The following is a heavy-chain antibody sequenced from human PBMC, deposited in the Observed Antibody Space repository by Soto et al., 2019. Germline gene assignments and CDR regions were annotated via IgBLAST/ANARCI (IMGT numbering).Heavy chain of an antibody. Sequence: QGRLVQSGAEVKRPGASVKVACKASGYTFTNFAINWVRQAPGQGLEWIGWISAYNGNTNYAQKLRGRVTTTTETSTSTAYMELRSLTSDDTGVYYCAGHLLTTVTTYYYYHMYVWGPGTTVTGSS. J-gene: IGHJ6*01. CDR2: ISAYNGNT. D-gene: IGHD4-4*01. CDR1: GYTFTNFA. V-gene: IGHV1-18*01. CDR3: AGHLLTTVTTYYYYHMYV.